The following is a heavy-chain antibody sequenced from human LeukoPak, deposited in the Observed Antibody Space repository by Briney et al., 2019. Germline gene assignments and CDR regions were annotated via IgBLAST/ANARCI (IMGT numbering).Heavy chain of an antibody. J-gene: IGHJ4*02. D-gene: IGHD5-24*01. CDR1: GFTFSSYG. CDR2: ISYDGSNK. CDR3: APEGDGYILFDY. V-gene: IGHV3-30*03. Sequence: PGGSLRLSCAAPGFTFSSYGMHWVRQAPGKGLEWVAVISYDGSNKYYADSVKGRFTLSRDNSKNTLYLQMNSLRVEDTAVYYCAPEGDGYILFDYWGQGTLVTVSS.